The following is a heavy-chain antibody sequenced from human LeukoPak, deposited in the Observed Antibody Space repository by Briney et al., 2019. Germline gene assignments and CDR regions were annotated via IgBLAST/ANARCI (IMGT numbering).Heavy chain of an antibody. Sequence: SETLSLTCTVSGGSISSGGYYWSWIRQPPGKGLEWIGYIYHSGSTYYNPSLKSRVTISVDRSKNQFSLKLSSVTAADTAVYYCARVLPPSYYDFWSGYYADDAFDIWGQGTMVTVSS. CDR3: ARVLPPSYYDFWSGYYADDAFDI. CDR2: IYHSGST. CDR1: GGSISSGGYY. J-gene: IGHJ3*02. D-gene: IGHD3-3*01. V-gene: IGHV4-30-2*01.